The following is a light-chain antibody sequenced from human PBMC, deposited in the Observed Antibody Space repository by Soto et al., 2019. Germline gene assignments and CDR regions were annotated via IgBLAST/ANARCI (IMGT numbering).Light chain of an antibody. CDR1: QTFLYSSNNKNH. V-gene: IGKV4-1*01. CDR3: QQYYSTPRT. CDR2: WAS. J-gene: IGKJ1*01. Sequence: DILMTQSTASLSVSLGERATINCKSSQTFLYSSNNKNHLAWYQQRPGQPPKLLFSWASTRESGVPDRFSASGSGTDFTLSIGSLQAEDVAVYYCQQYYSTPRTFGQGTKVDIK.